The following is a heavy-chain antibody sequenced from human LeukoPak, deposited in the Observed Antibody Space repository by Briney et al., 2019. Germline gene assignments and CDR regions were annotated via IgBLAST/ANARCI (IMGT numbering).Heavy chain of an antibody. Sequence: PGGSLRLSCAASGFTFSSYWMHWVRQAPGKGLVWVSSISSSSSYIYYADSVKGRFTISRDNAKNSLYLQMNSLRAEDTAVYYCARDPPIVVGGMDVWGQGTTVTVSS. CDR1: GFTFSSYW. CDR2: ISSSSSYI. J-gene: IGHJ6*02. CDR3: ARDPPIVVGGMDV. V-gene: IGHV3-21*01. D-gene: IGHD2-15*01.